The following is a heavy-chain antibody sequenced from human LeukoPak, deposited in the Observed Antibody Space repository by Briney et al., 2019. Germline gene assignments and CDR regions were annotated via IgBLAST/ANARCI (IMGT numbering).Heavy chain of an antibody. CDR2: IYSGGST. CDR1: GLTVNSKY. J-gene: IGHJ1*01. D-gene: IGHD1-14*01. CDR3: TGDVYQH. Sequence: GGSLRLSCAASGLTVNSKYMSWVRQAPGKGLEWVSIIYSGGSTNYADSVKGRFTISRDNSKNTVYLQMNSLRAEDTAVYYCTGDVYQHWGQGTLATVSS. V-gene: IGHV3-53*01.